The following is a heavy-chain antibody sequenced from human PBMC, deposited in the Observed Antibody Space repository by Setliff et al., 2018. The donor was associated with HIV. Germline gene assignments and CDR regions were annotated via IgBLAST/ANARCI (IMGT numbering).Heavy chain of an antibody. CDR3: ARTKGGSKHGSFWDS. D-gene: IGHD3-10*01. V-gene: IGHV4-30-4*08. Sequence: SETLSLTCTVSGGSINNPNFYWGWIRQSPGKGLEWIGYIHYNGITYYNPSLESRVSISVDLSKNQFSLKLNSVAVADAAVYYCARTKGGSKHGSFWDSWGQGILVTVSS. J-gene: IGHJ5*02. CDR2: IHYNGIT. CDR1: GGSINNPNFY.